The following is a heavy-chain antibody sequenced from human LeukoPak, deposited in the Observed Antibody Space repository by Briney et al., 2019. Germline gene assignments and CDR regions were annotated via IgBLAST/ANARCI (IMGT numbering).Heavy chain of an antibody. J-gene: IGHJ6*03. CDR2: IYYSGST. V-gene: IGHV4-39*07. CDR1: GGSISSSSYY. D-gene: IGHD2-15*01. CDR3: ARAEFATPYYYYYMDV. Sequence: SETLSLTCTVSGGSISSSSYYWGWIRQPPGKGLEWIGSIYYSGSTSPNPSLKSRVTISVDTSKNQFSLKLNSVTAADTAVYYCARAEFATPYYYYYMDVWGKGTTVTVSS.